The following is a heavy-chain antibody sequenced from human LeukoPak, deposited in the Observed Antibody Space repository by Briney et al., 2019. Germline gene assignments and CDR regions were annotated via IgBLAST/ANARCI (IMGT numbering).Heavy chain of an antibody. V-gene: IGHV3-23*01. Sequence: QAGGSLRLSCAASGFTFRSYAMSWVRQGPGKGLEWVSAISGSDGSTYYADSVKGRFTISRDNSKNTLYLQMNSLRAEDTAVYYCAKSTSYYDSSGPHGRSPIDYWGQGTLVTVSS. CDR1: GFTFRSYA. D-gene: IGHD3-22*01. CDR3: AKSTSYYDSSGPHGRSPIDY. CDR2: ISGSDGST. J-gene: IGHJ4*02.